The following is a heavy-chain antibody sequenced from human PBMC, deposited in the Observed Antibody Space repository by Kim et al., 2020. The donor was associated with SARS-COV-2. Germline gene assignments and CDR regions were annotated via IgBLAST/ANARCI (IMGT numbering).Heavy chain of an antibody. CDR3: ARYYYDSSGYYDY. D-gene: IGHD3-22*01. Sequence: YAQKFQGRVTITADKSTSTAYMELSSLRSEDTAVYYCARYYYDSSGYYDYWGQGTLVTVSS. V-gene: IGHV1-69*02. J-gene: IGHJ4*02.